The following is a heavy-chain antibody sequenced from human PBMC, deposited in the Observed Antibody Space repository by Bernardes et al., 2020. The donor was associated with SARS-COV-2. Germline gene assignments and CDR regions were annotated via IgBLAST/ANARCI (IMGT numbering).Heavy chain of an antibody. CDR1: GYTFTGYY. CDR3: ARGHIVVVPAALNY. Sequence: ASVKVSCKASGYTFTGYYMHWVRQAPGQGLEWMGWINPTSGGTNYAQKFQGRVTMTRDTSISTAYMELSRLRSDDTAVYYCARGHIVVVPAALNYWGQGTLVTVSS. V-gene: IGHV1-2*02. CDR2: INPTSGGT. J-gene: IGHJ4*02. D-gene: IGHD2-2*01.